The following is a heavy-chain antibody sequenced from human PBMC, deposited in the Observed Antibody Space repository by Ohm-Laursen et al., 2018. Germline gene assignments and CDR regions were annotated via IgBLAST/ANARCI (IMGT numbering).Heavy chain of an antibody. CDR3: VKGPGGYRYGDY. J-gene: IGHJ4*02. Sequence: SLRLSCAASGFTFSSYAMSWVRQAPGKGLEWVSSISTSGSGTYYANSVKGPFTISRDNTKSMLYLQMNSLRAEDTAVYSCVKGPGGYRYGDYWGQGTLVTVSS. V-gene: IGHV3-23*01. D-gene: IGHD5-18*01. CDR1: GFTFSSYA. CDR2: ISTSGSGT.